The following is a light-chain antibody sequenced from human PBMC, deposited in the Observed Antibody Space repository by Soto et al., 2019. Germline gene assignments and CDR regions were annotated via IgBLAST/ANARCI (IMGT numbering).Light chain of an antibody. J-gene: IGLJ1*01. Sequence: QSALTQPRSVSGSAGQSVTISCTGTSSDVGGYNYVSWYQQHPGKAPKLMIYDXSXRPSGVPDRFSGSQSGNTASLTISGLQPEDEADYYCCSYGDTTAVYLFGGGTKVTVL. CDR3: CSYGDTTAVYL. CDR1: SSDVGGYNY. V-gene: IGLV2-11*01. CDR2: DXS.